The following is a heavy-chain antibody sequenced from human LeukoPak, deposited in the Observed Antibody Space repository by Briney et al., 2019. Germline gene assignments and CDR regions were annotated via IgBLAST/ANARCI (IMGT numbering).Heavy chain of an antibody. CDR3: VRGYSFGPYGMDV. CDR1: GFPFSSYA. J-gene: IGHJ6*02. D-gene: IGHD2-15*01. Sequence: GSPRLSCSASGFPFSSYAMHWVRQAPGKGLEYVSAISDSGGSTYYADSVKGRFTISRDNSKNTLYLQMSSLRAEDTAVYFCVRGYSFGPYGMDVWGQGTTGTVSS. V-gene: IGHV3-64D*09. CDR2: ISDSGGST.